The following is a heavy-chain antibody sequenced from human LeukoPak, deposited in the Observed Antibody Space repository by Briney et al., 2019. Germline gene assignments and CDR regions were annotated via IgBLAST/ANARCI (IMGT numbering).Heavy chain of an antibody. D-gene: IGHD3-22*01. CDR3: ARSQYYDSSGYYVFYFDY. CDR1: GGSVSSGSYY. V-gene: IGHV4-61*01. Sequence: SETLSLTCTVSGGSVSSGSYYWSWMRQPPGKGLEWIGYIYYSGSTNYNPSLKSRVTISVDTSKNQFSLKLSSVTAADTAVYYCARSQYYDSSGYYVFYFDYWGQGTLVTVSS. CDR2: IYYSGST. J-gene: IGHJ4*02.